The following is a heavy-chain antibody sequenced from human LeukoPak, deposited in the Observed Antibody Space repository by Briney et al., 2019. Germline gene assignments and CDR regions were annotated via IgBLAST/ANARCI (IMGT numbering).Heavy chain of an antibody. CDR3: ARGHDSSAFHALDS. CDR2: INWNGGRT. CDR1: GFTFEDHG. D-gene: IGHD3-22*01. V-gene: IGHV3-20*04. Sequence: GGSLRLSCTASGFTFEDHGMSWVRQGPGRGLEWVCGINWNGGRTGYVDSMKGRFTISRDNGKNSLYLQLDSLRADDTAFYYCARGHDSSAFHALDSWGHGILVTVSS. J-gene: IGHJ5*01.